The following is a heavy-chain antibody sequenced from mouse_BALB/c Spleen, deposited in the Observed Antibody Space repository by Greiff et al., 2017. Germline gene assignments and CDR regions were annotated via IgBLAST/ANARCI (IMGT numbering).Heavy chain of an antibody. Sequence: VQLQQPGAELVKPGASVKLSCKASGYTFTSYWMHWVKQRPGQGLEWIGEINPSTGYTEYNQKFKDKATLTADKSSSTAYMQLSSLTSEDSAVYYCARPDYRSDFDYWGQGTTLTVSS. CDR2: INPSTGYT. D-gene: IGHD2-14*01. V-gene: IGHV1S81*02. J-gene: IGHJ2*01. CDR3: ARPDYRSDFDY. CDR1: GYTFTSYW.